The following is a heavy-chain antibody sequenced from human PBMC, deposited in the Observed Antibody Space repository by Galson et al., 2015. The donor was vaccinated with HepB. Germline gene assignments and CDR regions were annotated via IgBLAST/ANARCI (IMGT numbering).Heavy chain of an antibody. D-gene: IGHD2-15*01. V-gene: IGHV3-11*06. CDR1: GFTFKDFY. CDR3: ATSGHYCSGGTCHGLLPHS. Sequence: SLRLSCAASGFTFKDFYMSWIRQAPGKGLEWISHISGSESDTKYADSVRGRFTISRDNVRNSLFLQIHSLRVDDTAIYYCATSGHYCSGGTCHGLLPHSWGQGTLITVSS. CDR2: ISGSESDT. J-gene: IGHJ4*02.